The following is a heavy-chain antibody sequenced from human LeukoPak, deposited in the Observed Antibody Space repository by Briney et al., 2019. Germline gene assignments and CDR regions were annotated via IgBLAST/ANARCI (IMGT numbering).Heavy chain of an antibody. D-gene: IGHD6-19*01. V-gene: IGHV4-59*01. CDR2: IYYSGST. CDR3: ARAVPQWLVPEYYFDY. Sequence: PSETLSLTCTVSGGSISSYYWSWVRQPPGKGLEWIGYIYYSGSTNYNPSLKSRVTISVDTSKNQFSLKLSSVTAADTAVYYCARAVPQWLVPEYYFDYWGQGTLVTVSS. CDR1: GGSISSYY. J-gene: IGHJ4*02.